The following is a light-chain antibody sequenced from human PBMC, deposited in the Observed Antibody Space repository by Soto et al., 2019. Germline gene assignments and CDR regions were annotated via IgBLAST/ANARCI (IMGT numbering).Light chain of an antibody. V-gene: IGLV2-8*01. CDR2: EVS. CDR3: SSYAGSNNLV. Sequence: QSVLTQPPSASGSPGQSVTISCTGTSSDVGDYNYVSWYQQHPGKAPKLMMYEVSKRPSGVPDRFSGAKSGNTASLTVSGLQAEDEADYYCSSYAGSNNLVFGTGTKLTVL. J-gene: IGLJ1*01. CDR1: SSDVGDYNY.